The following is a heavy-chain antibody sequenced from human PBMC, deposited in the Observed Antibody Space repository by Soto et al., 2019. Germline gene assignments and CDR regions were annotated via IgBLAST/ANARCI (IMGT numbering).Heavy chain of an antibody. CDR3: AILGLLYCSGGTCYSYYFEY. Sequence: GGSLRLSCAASGFTFSTYAMNWLRQDPGKGLEWVSAISGSRDNTFYADSVKGRFTISRDKSKNTLYLQMNSLRAEDTAVYYCAILGLLYCSGGTCYSYYFEYWGQGT. CDR2: ISGSRDNT. CDR1: GFTFSTYA. J-gene: IGHJ4*02. D-gene: IGHD2-15*01. V-gene: IGHV3-23*01.